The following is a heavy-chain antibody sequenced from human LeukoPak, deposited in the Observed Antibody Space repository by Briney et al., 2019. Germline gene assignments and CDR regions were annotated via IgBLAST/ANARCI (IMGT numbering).Heavy chain of an antibody. Sequence: SETLSLTCAVSGGSISSSNWWRWVRQPPGKGLEWIGVVYRSGSTNYNPSLKRRVTISIDESKNQFSLKLSSVTAADTAVYYCARVRRTIFGVVTEISFDPWGPGTLVTVSS. CDR2: VYRSGST. CDR1: GGSISSSNW. V-gene: IGHV4-4*02. J-gene: IGHJ5*02. CDR3: ARVRRTIFGVVTEISFDP. D-gene: IGHD3-3*01.